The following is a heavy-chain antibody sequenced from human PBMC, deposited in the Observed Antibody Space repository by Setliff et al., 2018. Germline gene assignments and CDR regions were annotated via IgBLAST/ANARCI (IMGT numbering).Heavy chain of an antibody. CDR1: GYTFTTNA. CDR3: ARGNPAERYEY. D-gene: IGHD5-12*01. V-gene: IGHV1-18*01. J-gene: IGHJ1*01. Sequence: ASVKVSCKASGYTFTTNAISWVRQAPGQGLEWMGWISASNGDTNYAQKFQGRVTITADESTSTAYMELSSLRSEDTAVYYCARGNPAERYEYWGQGTLVTVSS. CDR2: ISASNGDT.